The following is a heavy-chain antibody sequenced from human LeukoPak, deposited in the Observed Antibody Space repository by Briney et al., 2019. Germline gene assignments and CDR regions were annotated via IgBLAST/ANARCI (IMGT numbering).Heavy chain of an antibody. V-gene: IGHV6-1*01. Sequence: SQTLSLTCAISGDSVSSNTGIWNWVRQSPSRGLEWLGRTYYRSKSFIDYALSVKVPMTINPDTSNNQFSLQLNSVTPKATSVYYCASDKVLNGFDIWGQGTMVTVSS. CDR1: GDSVSSNTGI. CDR3: ASDKVLNGFDI. D-gene: IGHD2-8*02. CDR2: TYYRSKSFI. J-gene: IGHJ3*02.